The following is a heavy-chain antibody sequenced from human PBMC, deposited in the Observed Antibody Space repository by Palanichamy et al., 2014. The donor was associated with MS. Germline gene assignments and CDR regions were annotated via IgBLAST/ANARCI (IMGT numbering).Heavy chain of an antibody. D-gene: IGHD6-6*01. CDR1: GDNVSSNSAA. V-gene: IGHV6-1*01. Sequence: QVQLQQSGPGLVEPSQTLSLTCAISGDNVSSNSAAWNWIRQSPSRGLEWLGRTYYRSKWYNDYALSVKGRITINPDTSKNQFSLQLSSVTPEDTAVYYCARAPVDYSSSSPVFDYWGQGTLVTVSS. CDR3: ARAPVDYSSSSPVFDY. CDR2: TYYRSKWYN. J-gene: IGHJ4*02.